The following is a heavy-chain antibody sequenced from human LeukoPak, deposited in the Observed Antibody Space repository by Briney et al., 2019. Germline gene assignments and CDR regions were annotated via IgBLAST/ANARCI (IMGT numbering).Heavy chain of an antibody. CDR3: ACYGDDTVWVAFDI. CDR1: GGSFSGYY. CDR2: INHSGST. Sequence: SETLSLTCAVYGGSFSGYYWSWIRQPPGKGLEWIGEINHSGSTNYNPSLKSRVTISVDTSKNQFSLKLSSVTAADTAVYYCACYGDDTVWVAFDIWGQGTMVTVSS. J-gene: IGHJ3*02. D-gene: IGHD4-17*01. V-gene: IGHV4-34*01.